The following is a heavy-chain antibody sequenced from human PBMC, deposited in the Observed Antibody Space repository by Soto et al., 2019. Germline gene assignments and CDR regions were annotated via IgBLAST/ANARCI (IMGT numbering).Heavy chain of an antibody. D-gene: IGHD5-18*01. J-gene: IGHJ4*02. V-gene: IGHV3-30*03. Sequence: QAQLVESGGGVVQPGRSLRLSCAASGFAFSSYGMHWVRQAPGTGLQWVAVISYDGSRQHYAASVKRRFTISRDNSRNMVLLRSSRLRAEDTAVYCCGSERGYGHASVPYSWGQGTLVSVSS. CDR2: ISYDGSRQ. CDR1: GFAFSSYG. CDR3: GSERGYGHASVPYS.